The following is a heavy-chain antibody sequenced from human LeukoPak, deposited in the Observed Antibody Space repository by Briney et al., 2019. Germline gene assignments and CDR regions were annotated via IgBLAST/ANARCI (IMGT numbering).Heavy chain of an antibody. D-gene: IGHD2-15*01. CDR2: IIPILGIA. CDR3: ARDRRDVVVVAATKWFDP. Sequence: SVKVSCKASGGTFSSYTISWVRQAPGQGLEWMGRIIPILGIANYAQKFQGRVTITADKSTSTAYMELSSPRSEDTAVYYCARDRRDVVVVAATKWFDPWGQGTLVTVSS. CDR1: GGTFSSYT. V-gene: IGHV1-69*04. J-gene: IGHJ5*02.